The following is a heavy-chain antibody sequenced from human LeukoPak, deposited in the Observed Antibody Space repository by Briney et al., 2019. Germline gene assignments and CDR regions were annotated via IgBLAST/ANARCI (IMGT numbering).Heavy chain of an antibody. V-gene: IGHV4-61*01. CDR2: IYYSGST. D-gene: IGHD3-3*01. CDR1: GGSFSSGSYY. Sequence: SETLSLTCTVSGGSFSSGSYYWSWIRQPPGKGLEWIGYIYYSGSTNCNPSLKSRVTISVDTSKNQFSLKLSSVTAADTAVYYCAREVTIFGVVLDRFDPWGQGTLVTVSS. J-gene: IGHJ5*02. CDR3: AREVTIFGVVLDRFDP.